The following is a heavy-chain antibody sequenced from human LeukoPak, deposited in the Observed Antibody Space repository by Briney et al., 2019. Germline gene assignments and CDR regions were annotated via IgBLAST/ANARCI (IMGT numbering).Heavy chain of an antibody. V-gene: IGHV3-23*01. CDR3: AKGPRNYGEFDY. CDR1: GFTFTSYS. CDR2: TSDRGDYT. D-gene: IGHD4-17*01. Sequence: GGSLRLSCAASGFTFTSYSMSWVRQAPGKGLEWVSGTSDRGDYTYYADSAKGRFTISRDNSKNTLYLQMNSLRAEDTAVYYCAKGPRNYGEFDYWGQGTLVTVSS. J-gene: IGHJ4*02.